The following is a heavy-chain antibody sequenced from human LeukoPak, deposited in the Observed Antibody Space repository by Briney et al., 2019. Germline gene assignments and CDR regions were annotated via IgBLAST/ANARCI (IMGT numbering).Heavy chain of an antibody. CDR1: GFTFSTFG. CDR2: ISHGGNNE. D-gene: IGHD1/OR15-1a*01. CDR3: AKVNNYDDY. J-gene: IGHJ4*02. Sequence: PGRSLILSCAASGFTFSTFGIHWVRQAPGKRLEWVAAISHGGNNEYYTDSVKGRFTISRDNSKNMIYLQMNSLRGEDSAVYYCAKVNNYDDYWGQGTLVTVSS. V-gene: IGHV3-30*18.